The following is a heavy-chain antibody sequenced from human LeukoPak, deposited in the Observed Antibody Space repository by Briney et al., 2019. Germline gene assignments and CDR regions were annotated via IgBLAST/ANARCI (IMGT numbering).Heavy chain of an antibody. CDR1: GFTDSSNY. J-gene: IGHJ3*02. V-gene: IGHV3-53*01. CDR3: ARRGQYDSSGYTRWRAFDI. D-gene: IGHD3-22*01. Sequence: GGSLRLSCAASGFTDSSNYMSWVRQAPGKGLEWVSVIYSGGSTYYADSVKGRFTISRDNSKNTLYLQMNSLRAEDTAVYYCARRGQYDSSGYTRWRAFDIWGQGTMVTVSS. CDR2: IYSGGST.